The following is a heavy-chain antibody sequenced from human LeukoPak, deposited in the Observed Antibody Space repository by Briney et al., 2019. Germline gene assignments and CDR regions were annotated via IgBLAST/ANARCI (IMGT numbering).Heavy chain of an antibody. J-gene: IGHJ4*02. CDR3: ARDNHYYGSGSYDY. CDR2: IKRDGSEK. CDR1: GFTFSSYW. Sequence: PGGSLRLSCAASGFTFSSYWMSWVRQAPGKGLEWVANIKRDGSEKYYVDSVKGRFIISRDNSKNTLYLQMNSLRAEDTAVYYCARDNHYYGSGSYDYWGQGTLVSASS. D-gene: IGHD3-10*01. V-gene: IGHV3-7*01.